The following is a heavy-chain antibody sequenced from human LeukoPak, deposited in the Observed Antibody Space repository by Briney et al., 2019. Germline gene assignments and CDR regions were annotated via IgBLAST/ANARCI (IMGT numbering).Heavy chain of an antibody. D-gene: IGHD6-13*01. V-gene: IGHV3-30*04. J-gene: IGHJ6*04. CDR3: ARDGNSGVAVGGQYYYYGMDV. CDR2: ISYDGSNK. Sequence: GGSLRLSCAASGFDFTFFAFHWVRQAPGKRLEWVAVISYDGSNKDYADSVRGRFTISRDNSKNILYLQMNSLRAEDTAVYYCARDGNSGVAVGGQYYYYGMDVWGKGTTVTVSS. CDR1: GFDFTFFA.